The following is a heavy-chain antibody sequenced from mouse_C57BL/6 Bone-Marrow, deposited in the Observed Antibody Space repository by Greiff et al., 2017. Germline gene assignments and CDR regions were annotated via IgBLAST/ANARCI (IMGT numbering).Heavy chain of an antibody. CDR3: APHYGSSYPAWFAY. D-gene: IGHD1-1*01. V-gene: IGHV1-26*01. J-gene: IGHJ3*01. Sequence: VQLQQSGPELVKPGASVKISCKASGYTFTDYYMNWVKQSHGQSLEWIGYINPNNGCTSYNQKFKGKATLTVDKSSSTAYMELRSLTSEDSAVYYCAPHYGSSYPAWFAYWGQGTLVTVSA. CDR1: GYTFTDYY. CDR2: INPNNGCT.